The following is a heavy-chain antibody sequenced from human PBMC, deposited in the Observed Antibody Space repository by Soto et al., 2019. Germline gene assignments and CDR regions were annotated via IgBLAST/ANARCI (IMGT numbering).Heavy chain of an antibody. CDR3: ARSSHSITIFGVVSGYFDY. D-gene: IGHD3-3*01. CDR2: IYYSGST. V-gene: IGHV4-59*01. Sequence: SETLSLSCTVSGGSISSYYWSWIRQPPGKGLEWIGYIYYSGSTNYNPSLKTRVTISVDTSKNQFSLKLSSVTAADTAVYYCARSSHSITIFGVVSGYFDYWGQGTLVTVSS. CDR1: GGSISSYY. J-gene: IGHJ4*02.